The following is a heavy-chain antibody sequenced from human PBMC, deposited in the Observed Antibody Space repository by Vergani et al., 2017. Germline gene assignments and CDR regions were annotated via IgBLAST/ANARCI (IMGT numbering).Heavy chain of an antibody. Sequence: VQLVESGGGLVKPGGSLRLSCAASGFTFSDYYMSWIRQAPGKGLEWVSYISSSSSYTNYADSVKGRFTISRDNAKNSLYLQMNSLRAEDTAVYYCARVRELELRPYYFDYWGQGTLVTVSS. J-gene: IGHJ4*02. CDR1: GFTFSDYY. V-gene: IGHV3-11*06. CDR3: ARVRELELRPYYFDY. D-gene: IGHD1-7*01. CDR2: ISSSSSYT.